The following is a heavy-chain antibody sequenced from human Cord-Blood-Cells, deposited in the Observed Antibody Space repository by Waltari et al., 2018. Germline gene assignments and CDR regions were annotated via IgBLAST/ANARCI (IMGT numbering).Heavy chain of an antibody. D-gene: IGHD4-4*01. V-gene: IGHV4-34*01. J-gene: IGHJ4*02. CDR3: ARIYSIFDY. CDR1: GGSFSVYY. CDR2: INHSGST. Sequence: QVQLQQWGAGLLKPSETLSLTCAVYGGSFSVYYWSWIRQPPGKGLEWIGEINHSGSTNYNPSLKSRFTISVDTSKNQVSLKLSSVTAADTAVYYCARIYSIFDYWGQGTLVTVSS.